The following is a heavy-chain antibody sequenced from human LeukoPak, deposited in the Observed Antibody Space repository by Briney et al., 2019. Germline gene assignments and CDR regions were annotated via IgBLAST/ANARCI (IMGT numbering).Heavy chain of an antibody. Sequence: HLGGSLRLSCEASGFTFSTYAMSWVRQAPGKGPEWISGISDSGASTYYIDSMKGRFTISRDNSKSTLFLQMNRLRAEDTAVYYCARNSPLNNLIVILPPPDYWGLGTVVTVSS. J-gene: IGHJ4*02. V-gene: IGHV3-23*01. D-gene: IGHD2/OR15-2a*01. CDR2: ISDSGAST. CDR3: ARNSPLNNLIVILPPPDY. CDR1: GFTFSTYA.